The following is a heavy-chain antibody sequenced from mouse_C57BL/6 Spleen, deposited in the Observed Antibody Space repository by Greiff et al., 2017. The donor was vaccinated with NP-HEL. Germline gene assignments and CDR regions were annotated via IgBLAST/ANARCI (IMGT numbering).Heavy chain of an antibody. V-gene: IGHV1-82*01. J-gene: IGHJ2*01. D-gene: IGHD3-2*02. CDR1: GYAFSSSW. CDR3: AREDSSDYVDY. Sequence: QVQLQQSGPELVKPGASVKISCKASGYAFSSSWMNWVKQRPGKGLEWIGRIYPGDGDTNYNGKFKGKATLTADKSSSTAYMQLSSLTSEDSAVYFCAREDSSDYVDYWGQGTTLTVSS. CDR2: IYPGDGDT.